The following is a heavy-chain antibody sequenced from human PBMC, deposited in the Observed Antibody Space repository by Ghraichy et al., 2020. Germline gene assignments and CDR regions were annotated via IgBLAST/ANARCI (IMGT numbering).Heavy chain of an antibody. V-gene: IGHV3-21*01. CDR1: GFTFISYV. CDR2: ISSSSSYI. D-gene: IGHD2-15*01. J-gene: IGHJ3*02. Sequence: GGSLRLSCVVSGFTFISYVMNWVRQAPGKGLEWVSYISSSSSYIYYADSVEGRFTISRDNYKNSLFLQMHSLRAEDTAMYYCARDPGYCSGGRCFGDAFDIWGQGTMVTVSS. CDR3: ARDPGYCSGGRCFGDAFDI.